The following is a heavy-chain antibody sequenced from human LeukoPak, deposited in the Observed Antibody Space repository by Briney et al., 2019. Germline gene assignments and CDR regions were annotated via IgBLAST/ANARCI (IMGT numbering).Heavy chain of an antibody. Sequence: SVKVSCRASGGTFSSYAISWVRQAPGQGLEWMGRIIPMLGIADYAQKFQGRVTITADKSTSTAYMELSSLRSEDTAVYYCASIHYDYGDYSGYDYWGQGTLVTVSS. CDR2: IIPMLGIA. D-gene: IGHD4-17*01. CDR3: ASIHYDYGDYSGYDY. V-gene: IGHV1-69*04. J-gene: IGHJ4*02. CDR1: GGTFSSYA.